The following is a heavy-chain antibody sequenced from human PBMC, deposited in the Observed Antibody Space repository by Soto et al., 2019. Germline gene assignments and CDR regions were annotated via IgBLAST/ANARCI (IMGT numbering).Heavy chain of an antibody. CDR1: GFAFSDHY. Sequence: QVHLVESGGGLVKPGGSLRLSCAASGFAFSDHYMTWIRQAPGKGLEWISFISGSGDTIHYADSVRGRFTISRDNGKNSLCLQMSNLRAEAAAVYYGFEIFFWGQGTMVTVSS. CDR2: ISGSGDTI. J-gene: IGHJ3*01. V-gene: IGHV3-11*01. CDR3: FEIFF.